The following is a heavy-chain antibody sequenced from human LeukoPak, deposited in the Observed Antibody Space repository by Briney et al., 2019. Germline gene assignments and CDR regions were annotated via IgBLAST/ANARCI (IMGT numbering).Heavy chain of an antibody. CDR1: GFTFYDYA. J-gene: IGHJ5*02. Sequence: PGRSLRLSCAASGFTFYDYAMHWVRQAPGKGLEWVSGISWNSGSIGYADSVKGRFTISRDNAKNSLYLQMNSLRAEDMALYYCAKALSGIAAAGGFDPWGQGTLVTVSS. V-gene: IGHV3-9*03. CDR3: AKALSGIAAAGGFDP. D-gene: IGHD6-13*01. CDR2: ISWNSGSI.